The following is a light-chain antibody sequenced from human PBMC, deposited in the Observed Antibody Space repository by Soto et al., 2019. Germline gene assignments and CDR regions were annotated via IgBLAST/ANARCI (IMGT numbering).Light chain of an antibody. CDR3: AAWDDSLMGV. CDR2: SNA. Sequence: QSVLTQPPSASGTPGQRVTISCSGTSSNIGSKTVNCYQQLPGAAPKVVIYSNALRPSGVPDRFSGAKSGTSASLAISGLQPDDEADYFCAAWDDSLMGVFGPGTKVTVL. J-gene: IGLJ1*01. CDR1: SSNIGSKT. V-gene: IGLV1-44*01.